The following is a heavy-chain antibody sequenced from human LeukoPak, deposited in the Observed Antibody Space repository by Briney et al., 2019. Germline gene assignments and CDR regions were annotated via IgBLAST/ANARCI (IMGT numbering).Heavy chain of an antibody. Sequence: ASVKVSCKASGGTFSSYAISWVRQAPGQGLEWMGGIIPIFGTANYAQKFQGRVTITADESTSTAYMELSSLRSEDTAVYYCARESHYYDSSGYFVFWGQGTLVTVSS. CDR3: ARESHYYDSSGYFVF. CDR1: GGTFSSYA. J-gene: IGHJ4*02. D-gene: IGHD3-22*01. V-gene: IGHV1-69*13. CDR2: IIPIFGTA.